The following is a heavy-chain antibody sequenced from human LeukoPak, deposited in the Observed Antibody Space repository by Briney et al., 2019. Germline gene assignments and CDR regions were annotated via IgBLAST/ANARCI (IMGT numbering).Heavy chain of an antibody. CDR1: GFTFSYYW. D-gene: IGHD3-3*01. V-gene: IGHV3-7*01. CDR2: IKQDGSEK. Sequence: GGSLRLSCAASGFTFSYYWMSWVRQAPGKGLEWVANIKQDGSEKYYVDSVKGRFTISRDNAKNSLYLQMNSLRAEDTAVYYCARDQEGAYYDFWSGYYLGRYFDYWGQGTLVTVSS. J-gene: IGHJ4*02. CDR3: ARDQEGAYYDFWSGYYLGRYFDY.